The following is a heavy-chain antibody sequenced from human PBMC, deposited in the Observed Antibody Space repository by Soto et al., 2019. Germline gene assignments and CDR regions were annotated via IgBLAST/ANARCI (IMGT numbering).Heavy chain of an antibody. J-gene: IGHJ6*03. Sequence: GGSLRLSCVTSGFTFSTYGMAWVRQAPGKGLEWVSYGGSGGSRYYAESVKGRFTISRDNSKNTLSLEMNSLRAEDTATYYCVKFRGRAYPYYYMDVWGKGTTVTVSS. CDR3: VKFRGRAYPYYYMDV. CDR2: GGSGGSR. D-gene: IGHD3-10*01. V-gene: IGHV3-23*01. CDR1: GFTFSTYG.